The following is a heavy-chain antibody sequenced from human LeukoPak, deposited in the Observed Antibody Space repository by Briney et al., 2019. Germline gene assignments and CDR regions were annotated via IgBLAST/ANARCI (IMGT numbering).Heavy chain of an antibody. Sequence: GGSLRLSCVGSGFTFSDRSINWVRQAPGEGLEWVSYISGVGTYIDYADSVKGRFTISRDNAKNSVYLQMNRLRAEDTAVYYCARVGDTYYYGSGSYQGPFDYWGQGTLVTVSS. J-gene: IGHJ4*02. CDR1: GFTFSDRS. CDR2: ISGVGTYI. D-gene: IGHD3-10*01. V-gene: IGHV3-21*01. CDR3: ARVGDTYYYGSGSYQGPFDY.